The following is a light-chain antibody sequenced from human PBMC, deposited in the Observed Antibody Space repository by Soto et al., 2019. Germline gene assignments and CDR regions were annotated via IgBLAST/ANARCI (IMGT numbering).Light chain of an antibody. V-gene: IGKV1-5*03. CDR2: KAS. Sequence: DIQMTQSPSTLSASVGDRVTITCRASHSISSWLAWYQQKPGKAPKLLIYKASSLESGVPSRFSGSGSGTEFTLTISSLQPDDFATYYRQQYNSFPTFGQGTKVEIK. CDR3: QQYNSFPT. J-gene: IGKJ1*01. CDR1: HSISSW.